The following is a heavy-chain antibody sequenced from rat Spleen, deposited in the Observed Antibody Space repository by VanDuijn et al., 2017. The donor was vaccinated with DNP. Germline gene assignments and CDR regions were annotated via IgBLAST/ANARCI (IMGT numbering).Heavy chain of an antibody. CDR3: TRSSYYYDGNYYLYAMDA. J-gene: IGHJ4*01. D-gene: IGHD1-12*02. CDR2: VWSEGGT. CDR1: GSSLSSSN. V-gene: IGHV2-32*01. Sequence: VQVKESGPGLVQPSQTLSLTCTVSGSSLSSSNVHWVRQPPGKGLEWMGLVWSEGGTSFNSALKSRQSISRDTSKSQVFLKKNSPQTEDTAIYFCTRSSYYYDGNYYLYAMDAWGQGTSVTVSS.